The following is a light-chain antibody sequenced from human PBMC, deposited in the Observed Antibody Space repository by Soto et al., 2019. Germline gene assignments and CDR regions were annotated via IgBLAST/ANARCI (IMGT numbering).Light chain of an antibody. CDR3: QQYASWPLT. CDR1: QSVSSN. Sequence: EIGMTQSPATLSVSPGERVTLSCRASQSVSSNLAWYQQKVGQAPRLLVFGASTRATGVPARFSGSGSGTEFTLTISGLQSEDFAVYFCQQYASWPLTFGGGTKVDIK. J-gene: IGKJ4*01. V-gene: IGKV3-15*01. CDR2: GAS.